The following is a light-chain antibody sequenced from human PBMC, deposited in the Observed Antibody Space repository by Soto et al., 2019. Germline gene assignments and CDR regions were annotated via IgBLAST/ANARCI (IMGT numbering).Light chain of an antibody. CDR3: QQYGTSPWT. CDR1: QSVSSY. Sequence: ALTQSPGTLSLSPGERATLSCRASQSVSSYLVWYQQKPGQAPRLLIYGAFNRATGIPDRFSGSGSGTDFTLTISRLEPEDFAVYYCQQYGTSPWTFGQGTKVDIK. CDR2: GAF. V-gene: IGKV3-20*01. J-gene: IGKJ1*01.